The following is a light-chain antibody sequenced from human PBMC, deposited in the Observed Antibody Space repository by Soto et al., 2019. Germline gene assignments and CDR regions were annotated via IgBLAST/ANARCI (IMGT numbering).Light chain of an antibody. CDR2: AVS. J-gene: IGLJ2*01. CDR3: TSYTTSSTRV. V-gene: IGLV2-14*01. Sequence: QSALTQPASVSGSPGQSITISCAGTSSDVGGYNYVSWYQQHPGKAPKLMIYAVSNRPSGVSNRFSGSKSGNTASLTISGLQAEDEADYYCTSYTTSSTRVLGGGTKLTVL. CDR1: SSDVGGYNY.